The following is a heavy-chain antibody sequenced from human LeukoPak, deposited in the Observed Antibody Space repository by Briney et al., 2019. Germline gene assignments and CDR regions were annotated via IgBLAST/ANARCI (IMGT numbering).Heavy chain of an antibody. V-gene: IGHV3-30*04. J-gene: IGHJ4*02. CDR3: ARGGCGYCSITSCSVDILGGAFDS. D-gene: IGHD2-2*01. CDR1: GFSFSTYA. CDR2: MSYDGSSE. Sequence: GGSLRLSCAASGFSFSTYAMHWVRQAPGKGLEWVAVMSYDGSSEYYADSVMGRFTISRDNSKNTLYLRMNSLRAEDTAVYYCARGGCGYCSITSCSVDILGGAFDSWGQGTLVTVSS.